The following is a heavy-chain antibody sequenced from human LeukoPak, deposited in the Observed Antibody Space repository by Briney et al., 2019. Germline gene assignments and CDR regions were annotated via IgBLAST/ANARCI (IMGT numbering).Heavy chain of an antibody. CDR2: ISGSGGST. CDR3: AKSPRLEWLLSYFDY. CDR1: GFTFSSYA. D-gene: IGHD3-3*01. Sequence: GGSLRLSCAASGFTFSSYAMSWVRQAPGKGLEWVAAISGSGGSTYYADSVKGRFIISRDNSKNTLYLQMNSLRAEDTAVYYCAKSPRLEWLLSYFDYWGQGTLVTVSS. V-gene: IGHV3-23*01. J-gene: IGHJ4*02.